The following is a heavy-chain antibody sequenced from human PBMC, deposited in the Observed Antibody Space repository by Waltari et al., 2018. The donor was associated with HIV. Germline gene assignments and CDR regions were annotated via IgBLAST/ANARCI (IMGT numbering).Heavy chain of an antibody. CDR2: IKQDGSEK. J-gene: IGHJ3*02. CDR3: ARMIVVVVAATGAFES. CDR1: GFTFSTYW. D-gene: IGHD2-15*01. Sequence: EVQLVESGGGLVQPGGSLRLSCAASGFTFSTYWMSWVRQAPGKGLEWVAKIKQDGSEKYYVDSVKGRFTISRDNAKNSLYLQMNSLRAEDTAVYYCARMIVVVVAATGAFESWGQGTMVTVSS. V-gene: IGHV3-7*01.